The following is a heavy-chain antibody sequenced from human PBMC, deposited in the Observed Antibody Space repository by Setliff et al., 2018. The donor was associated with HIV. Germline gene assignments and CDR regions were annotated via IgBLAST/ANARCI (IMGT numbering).Heavy chain of an antibody. D-gene: IGHD3-16*01. CDR3: GNKGGQV. J-gene: IGHJ1*01. Sequence: PGGSLRLSCAASGFTFRDYAMHWVRQAPGKGLEWVSLLWRDEVREYYADSVKGRFSISRDRSRNTVSLQMSSLRVEDTAMYYCGNKGGQVWGPGTQVTVSS. CDR2: LWRDEVRE. V-gene: IGHV3-33*01. CDR1: GFTFRDYA.